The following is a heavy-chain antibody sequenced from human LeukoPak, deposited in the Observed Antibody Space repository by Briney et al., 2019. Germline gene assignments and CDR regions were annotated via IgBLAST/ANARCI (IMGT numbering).Heavy chain of an antibody. Sequence: PGGSLRLSCAASGFTFSSYEMNWVRQAPGKGLEWVSYISTSGSTIYYADSVKGRFTISRDNSKNTLYLQMNSLRAEDTAVYYCAKRPGIAAAGPDAFDIWGQGTMVTVSS. J-gene: IGHJ3*02. CDR2: ISTSGSTI. CDR1: GFTFSSYE. V-gene: IGHV3-48*03. CDR3: AKRPGIAAAGPDAFDI. D-gene: IGHD6-13*01.